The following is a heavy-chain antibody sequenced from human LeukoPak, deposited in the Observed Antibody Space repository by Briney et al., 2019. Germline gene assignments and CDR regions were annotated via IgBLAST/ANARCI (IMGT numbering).Heavy chain of an antibody. V-gene: IGHV3-7*01. J-gene: IGHJ4*02. CDR2: INQDGSEE. Sequence: GGSLRPSCAASGFTFSNYWMTSVRQAPGKGLEWVAHINQDGSEEHYMDSAKARFTISRDNAKNSLSLQMNSLRAEHTAVYYCVRDGGVSGYDLLDYWGQGTLVTVSS. CDR1: GFTFSNYW. D-gene: IGHD5-12*01. CDR3: VRDGGVSGYDLLDY.